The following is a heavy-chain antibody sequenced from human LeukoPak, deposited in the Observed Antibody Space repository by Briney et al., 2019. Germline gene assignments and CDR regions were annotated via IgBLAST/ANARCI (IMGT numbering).Heavy chain of an antibody. D-gene: IGHD6-13*01. Sequence: GGSLRLSCVTSGFTFLDYAVHWVRQAPGKGLEWVAVMSYDGNNNYYVDSVKGRFTLSRDSSKNTLYLQMNSLRPEDTAVYYCTREWGAAVEYWGQGTLVTVSS. CDR3: TREWGAAVEY. V-gene: IGHV3-30-3*01. J-gene: IGHJ4*02. CDR1: GFTFLDYA. CDR2: MSYDGNNN.